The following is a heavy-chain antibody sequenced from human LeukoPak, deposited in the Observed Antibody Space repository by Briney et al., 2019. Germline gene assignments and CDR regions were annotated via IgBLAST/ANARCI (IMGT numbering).Heavy chain of an antibody. CDR1: EFTFSNYA. Sequence: GGSLRLSCTASEFTFSNYAMSWVREALGKGLEWVSSLSGSATIPYHADSVKGRFTISRDNSKNTLYLQMNSLRAEDTAVYYCAKDWYIAALISIDAFDIWGQGTMVTVSS. D-gene: IGHD1-1*01. J-gene: IGHJ3*02. CDR3: AKDWYIAALISIDAFDI. V-gene: IGHV3-23*01. CDR2: LSGSATIP.